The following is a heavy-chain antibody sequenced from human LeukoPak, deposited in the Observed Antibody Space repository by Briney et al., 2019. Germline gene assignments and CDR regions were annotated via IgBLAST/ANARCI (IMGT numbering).Heavy chain of an antibody. CDR3: ARDPRYCSSTSCSGDAFDI. V-gene: IGHV1-18*01. Sequence: ASVKVSCKASGYTFTSYGISWVRQAPGQGLEWMGWISAYNGNTNYAQKLQGRVTMTTDTSTSTAYMVLRSLRSDDTAVYYCARDPRYCSSTSCSGDAFDIWGQGTMVTVSS. J-gene: IGHJ3*02. D-gene: IGHD2-2*01. CDR1: GYTFTSYG. CDR2: ISAYNGNT.